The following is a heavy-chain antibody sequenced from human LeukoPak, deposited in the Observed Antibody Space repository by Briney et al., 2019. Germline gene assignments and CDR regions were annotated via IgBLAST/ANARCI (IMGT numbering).Heavy chain of an antibody. CDR2: IYYSGST. D-gene: IGHD3-22*01. J-gene: IGHJ3*02. Sequence: SETLSLTCTVSGGSISSGGYYWSWIRQHPGKGLEWTGYIYYSGSTYYNPSFKSRVTISVDTSKNQFSLKLSSVTAADTAVYYCARAASSGYPGAFDIWGQGTMVTVSS. CDR1: GGSISSGGYY. CDR3: ARAASSGYPGAFDI. V-gene: IGHV4-31*03.